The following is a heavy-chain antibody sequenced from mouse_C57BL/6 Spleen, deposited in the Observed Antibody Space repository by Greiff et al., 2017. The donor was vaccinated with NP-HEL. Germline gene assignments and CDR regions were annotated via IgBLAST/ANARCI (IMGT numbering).Heavy chain of an antibody. CDR1: GYTFTSYW. V-gene: IGHV1-55*01. D-gene: IGHD2-4*01. CDR3: ARSDYYDYDGFAY. CDR2: IYPGSGST. Sequence: QVQLQQPGAELVKPGASVKMSCKASGYTFTSYWITWVKQRPGQGLEWIGDIYPGSGSTNYNEKFKSKATLTVDTSSSTAYMQLSSLTSEDSAVYYCARSDYYDYDGFAYWGQGTLVTVSA. J-gene: IGHJ3*01.